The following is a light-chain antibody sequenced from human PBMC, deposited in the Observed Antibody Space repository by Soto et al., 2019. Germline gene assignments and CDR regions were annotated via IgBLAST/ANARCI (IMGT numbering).Light chain of an antibody. Sequence: QSALTQPRSVSGSPGQSVTISCTGTSSDVGGYNYVSWYQQHPGKAPKLMIYDVSKRPSGVTDRFSGSKSGNTASLTISGLQAEDDADYYCYSYAGSYTWVFGGGTQLTVL. CDR2: DVS. CDR1: SSDVGGYNY. V-gene: IGLV2-11*01. J-gene: IGLJ3*02. CDR3: YSYAGSYTWV.